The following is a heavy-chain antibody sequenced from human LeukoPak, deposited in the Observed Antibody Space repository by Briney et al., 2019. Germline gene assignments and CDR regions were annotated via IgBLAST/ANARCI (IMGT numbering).Heavy chain of an antibody. J-gene: IGHJ4*02. D-gene: IGHD4-11*01. CDR3: ARDSGSVTRFDY. CDR2: IYYSGST. V-gene: IGHV4-30-4*08. CDR1: GFTFSDYY. Sequence: LRLSCAASGFTFSDYYMSWIRQAPGKGLEWIGYIYYSGSTYYNPSLKSRVTISVDTSKNQFSLKLSSVTAADTAVYYCARDSGSVTRFDYWGQGTLVTVSS.